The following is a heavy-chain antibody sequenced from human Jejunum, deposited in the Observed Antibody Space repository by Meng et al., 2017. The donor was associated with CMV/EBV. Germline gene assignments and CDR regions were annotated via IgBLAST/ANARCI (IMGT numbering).Heavy chain of an antibody. V-gene: IGHV3-21*01. Sequence: NRNWVRQAPGKGLEWVSSIGSISSYTYYAESVKGRFTISRDNAKNSLYLQMNSLRAEDTAVYYCARDRVKVFGVVTYPFHYGMDVWGQGTTVTVSS. CDR2: IGSISSYT. D-gene: IGHD3-3*01. CDR1: N. CDR3: ARDRVKVFGVVTYPFHYGMDV. J-gene: IGHJ6*02.